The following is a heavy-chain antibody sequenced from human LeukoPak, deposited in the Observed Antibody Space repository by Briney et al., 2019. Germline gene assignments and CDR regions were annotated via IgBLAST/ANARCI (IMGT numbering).Heavy chain of an antibody. Sequence: SETLSLTCAVYGGSFRGYYWRWIRQPPGKGLEWIGDINHSGSTNYHPSLKSRVTISVDTSKNQFSLKLSSVTAADTAVYYCARGGDIVVVPAARYGDYWGQGTLVTVSS. D-gene: IGHD2-2*01. CDR1: GGSFRGYY. V-gene: IGHV4-34*01. CDR3: ARGGDIVVVPAARYGDY. CDR2: INHSGST. J-gene: IGHJ4*02.